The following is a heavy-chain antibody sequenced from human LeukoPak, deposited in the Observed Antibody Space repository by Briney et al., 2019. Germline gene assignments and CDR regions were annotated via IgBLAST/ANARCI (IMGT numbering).Heavy chain of an antibody. CDR2: FWSDATNQ. CDR3: AKDAQRGFDYSNSLEH. D-gene: IGHD4-11*01. J-gene: IGHJ4*02. Sequence: QTGGPLRLPCKAPGFTLSNYAMPGSGQAQGKGLDGLAVFWSDATNQYYADSVKGRFTISRDNFKNTVSLQMNSLRAEDTAVYYCAKDAQRGFDYSNSLEHWGQGSLVTVSS. CDR1: GFTLSNYA. V-gene: IGHV3-33*06.